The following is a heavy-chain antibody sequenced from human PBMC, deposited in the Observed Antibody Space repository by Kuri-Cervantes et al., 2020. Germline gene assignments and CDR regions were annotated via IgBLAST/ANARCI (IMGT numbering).Heavy chain of an antibody. Sequence: ETLSLTCTASGFTFNRHTMTWVRQAPGKGLEWVSSISTTSTYIFYADSMKGRFTISRDNTRNSLYLQMNSLRAEDTAVYYCVGSAVVAEHYWGQGTLVTVSS. D-gene: IGHD2-15*01. CDR3: VGSAVVAEHY. V-gene: IGHV3-21*04. J-gene: IGHJ4*02. CDR1: GFTFNRHT. CDR2: ISTTSTYI.